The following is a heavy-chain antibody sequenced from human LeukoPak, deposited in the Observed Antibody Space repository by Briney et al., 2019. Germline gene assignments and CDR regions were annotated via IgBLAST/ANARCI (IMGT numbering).Heavy chain of an antibody. CDR3: AKGGSGTYFLDY. D-gene: IGHD1-26*01. CDR2: ISSSSSYI. J-gene: IGHJ4*02. Sequence: PGGSLRLSCAASGFTFSNAWMSWVRQAPGKGLEWVSSISSSSSYIYYADSVKGRFTISRDNAKNSLYLQMNSLRVEDTAVYYCAKGGSGTYFLDYWGQGTLVTVSS. CDR1: GFTFSNAW. V-gene: IGHV3-21*01.